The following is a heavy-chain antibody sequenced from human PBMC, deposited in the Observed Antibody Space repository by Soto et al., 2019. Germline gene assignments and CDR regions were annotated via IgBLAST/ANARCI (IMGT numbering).Heavy chain of an antibody. CDR2: INPNSGGT. D-gene: IGHD6-13*01. CDR1: GYTFTGYY. CDR3: ARSGYSSSWYKNYYYGMYV. Sequence: QVQLVQSGAEVKKPGASVKVSCKASGYTFTGYYMHWVRQAPGQGLEWMGWINPNSGGTNYAQKFQGRVTMTRDTSISKAYMELSSLRSDETAVYYCARSGYSSSWYKNYYYGMYVWGQGTTVTVSS. J-gene: IGHJ6*02. V-gene: IGHV1-2*02.